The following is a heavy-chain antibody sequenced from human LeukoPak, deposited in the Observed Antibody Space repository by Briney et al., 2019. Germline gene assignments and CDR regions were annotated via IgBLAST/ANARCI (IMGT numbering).Heavy chain of an antibody. CDR3: ARQRSRALDL. Sequence: PSQTLSLTCAISGDSVSNNGVAWNWIRQSPARGLEWLGRTYFGSKWYNDYAMSVKSRTTINPDTSKNQFSLQLNSVTPEDTAVYFCARQRSRALDLWGQGTMVTVSS. CDR2: TYFGSKWYN. D-gene: IGHD1-1*01. V-gene: IGHV6-1*01. CDR1: GDSVSNNGVA. J-gene: IGHJ3*01.